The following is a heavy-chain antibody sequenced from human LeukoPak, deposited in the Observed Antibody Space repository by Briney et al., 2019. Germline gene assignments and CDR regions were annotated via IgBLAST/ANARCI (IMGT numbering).Heavy chain of an antibody. CDR3: ARFYGDYPQNWFDP. Sequence: GGSLRLSCAASGFTFSSYAMSWVRQAPGKGLEWVANIKQDGSEKYYVDSVKGRFTISRDNAKNSLYLQMNSLRAEDTAVYYCARFYGDYPQNWFDPWGQGTLVTVSS. J-gene: IGHJ5*02. V-gene: IGHV3-7*01. D-gene: IGHD4-17*01. CDR1: GFTFSSYA. CDR2: IKQDGSEK.